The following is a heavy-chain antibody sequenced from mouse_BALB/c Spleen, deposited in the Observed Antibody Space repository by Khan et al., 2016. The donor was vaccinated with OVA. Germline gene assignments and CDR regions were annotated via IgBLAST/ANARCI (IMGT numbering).Heavy chain of an antibody. J-gene: IGHJ3*01. CDR2: IIPSNDYT. CDR3: VRGGAYYRSDGWFAY. V-gene: IGHV1-4*01. Sequence: QVQLQQSGAELARPGASVKMSCKASGYTFTTYTIHWVKQRPGQGLEWIGYIIPSNDYTNSNQKFKDRATLTADKSSSTAYMQLSSLTSEDAAVYYCVRGGAYYRSDGWFAYWGQGTLVTVSA. CDR1: GYTFTTYT. D-gene: IGHD2-14*01.